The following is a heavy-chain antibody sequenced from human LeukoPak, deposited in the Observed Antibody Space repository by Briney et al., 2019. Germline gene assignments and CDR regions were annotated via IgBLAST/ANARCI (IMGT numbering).Heavy chain of an antibody. CDR3: AKGLLWFGELLGALDY. Sequence: GGSLRLSCAASGLTFQNTWMHWIRQAPGEGLVWVSRIINDGITTTYADSVKGRFTISRDNSKNTLYLQMNSLRAEDTAVYYCAKGLLWFGELLGALDYWGQGTLVIVSS. CDR2: IINDGITT. CDR1: GLTFQNTW. D-gene: IGHD3-10*01. V-gene: IGHV3-74*01. J-gene: IGHJ4*02.